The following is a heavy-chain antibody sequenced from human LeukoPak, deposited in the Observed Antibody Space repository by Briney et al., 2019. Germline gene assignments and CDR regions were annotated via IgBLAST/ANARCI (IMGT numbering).Heavy chain of an antibody. CDR1: GGSISSGSYY. CDR2: IYTSGST. Sequence: PSQTLSLTCTVSGGSISSGSYYWSWIRQPAGKGLEWIGRIYTSGSTNYNPSLKSRVTISVDTSKNQFSLKLSSVTAADTAVYYCARASYSYDINGWVPFDYWGQGTLVTVSS. J-gene: IGHJ4*02. D-gene: IGHD3-22*01. V-gene: IGHV4-61*02. CDR3: ARASYSYDINGWVPFDY.